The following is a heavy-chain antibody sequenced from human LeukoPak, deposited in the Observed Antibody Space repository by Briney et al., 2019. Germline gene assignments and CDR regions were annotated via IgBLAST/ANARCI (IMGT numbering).Heavy chain of an antibody. CDR3: ARDLISGSYYGYYYYYGMDV. D-gene: IGHD1-26*01. V-gene: IGHV3-53*01. Sequence: GGSLRLSCAASGFTVSSNYMSWVRQAPGKGLEWVSVIYSGGSTYYADSVKGRFTISRDNFKNTLYLQMNSLRAEDTAVYYCARDLISGSYYGYYYYYGMDVWGQGTTVTVSS. J-gene: IGHJ6*02. CDR1: GFTVSSNY. CDR2: IYSGGST.